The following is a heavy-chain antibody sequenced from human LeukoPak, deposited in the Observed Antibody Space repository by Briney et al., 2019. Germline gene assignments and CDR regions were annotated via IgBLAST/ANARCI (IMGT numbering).Heavy chain of an antibody. D-gene: IGHD4-17*01. Sequence: PGGSLTLSCAASGFTFSPYAMHWVRQAPGKGLEWVADIWSDSTNKYYADSVRGRFTISRDNSKNTLYLQMSSLRAEDTAMYYCARDRLTTVTTFHFDYWGQGTLVTVSS. CDR2: IWSDSTNK. CDR1: GFTFSPYA. V-gene: IGHV3-33*01. CDR3: ARDRLTTVTTFHFDY. J-gene: IGHJ4*02.